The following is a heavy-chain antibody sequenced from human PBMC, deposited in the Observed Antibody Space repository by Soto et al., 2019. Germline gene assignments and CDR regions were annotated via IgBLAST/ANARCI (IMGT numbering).Heavy chain of an antibody. CDR1: GGTFSSYS. D-gene: IGHD1-26*01. V-gene: IGHV1-69*01. J-gene: IGHJ4*02. CDR3: ARDGGRHAGGIDY. CDR2: IIPIFGTA. Sequence: QVQLVQSGAEVKKPGSSVKVSCKASGGTFSSYSINWVRQAPGQGREWMGEIIPIFGTANYAQKFQGRVTITADESTSTAYMELSSRRSEDTAVYYCARDGGRHAGGIDYWGQGTLVTVSS.